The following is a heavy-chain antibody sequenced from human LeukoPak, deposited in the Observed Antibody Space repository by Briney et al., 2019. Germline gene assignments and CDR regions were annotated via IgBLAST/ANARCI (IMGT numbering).Heavy chain of an antibody. D-gene: IGHD3-10*01. J-gene: IGHJ4*02. CDR1: GFTFDDYG. Sequence: GGSLRLSCEASGFTFDDYGMSGVRQRPGRGLEWVSGINRDGGSTDYADSVKGRFAISRDNAKNSHFLQMNSLRVEDTALYYCARGFRNGPFDCWGQGTLVTVSS. V-gene: IGHV3-20*04. CDR2: INRDGGST. CDR3: ARGFRNGPFDC.